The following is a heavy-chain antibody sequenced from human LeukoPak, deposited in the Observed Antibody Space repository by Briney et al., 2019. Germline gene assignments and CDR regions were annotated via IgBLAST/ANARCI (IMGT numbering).Heavy chain of an antibody. CDR3: ARGHSSSWYFDY. Sequence: GRSLRLSCAASGFTFSSYAMHWVRQAPGKGLEWVAVISYDGGNKYYADSVKGRFTISRDNSKNTLYLQMNSLRAEDTAVYYCARGHSSSWYFDYWGQGTLVTVSS. CDR1: GFTFSSYA. J-gene: IGHJ4*02. D-gene: IGHD6-13*01. CDR2: ISYDGGNK. V-gene: IGHV3-30*01.